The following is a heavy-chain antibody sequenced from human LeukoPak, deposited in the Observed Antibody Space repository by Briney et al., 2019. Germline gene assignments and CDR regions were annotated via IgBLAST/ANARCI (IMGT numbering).Heavy chain of an antibody. CDR1: GVSISSGSYY. Sequence: SETLSLTCTVSGVSISSGSYYWGWIRQPPGKGLEWIGSIYYSGSTYYNPSLKSRVTIPVDTSKNQFSLKLSSVTAADTAVYYCARVGIAAAPGVWFDPWGQGTLVTVSS. V-gene: IGHV4-39*07. D-gene: IGHD6-13*01. CDR2: IYYSGST. J-gene: IGHJ5*02. CDR3: ARVGIAAAPGVWFDP.